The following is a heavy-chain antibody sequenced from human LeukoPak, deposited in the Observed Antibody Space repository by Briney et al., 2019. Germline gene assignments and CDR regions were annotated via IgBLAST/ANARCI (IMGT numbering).Heavy chain of an antibody. CDR2: ISGSGGST. J-gene: IGHJ3*02. Sequence: GGSLRLSCAASGFTFSSYAMSWVRQAPGKGLEWVSAISGSGGSTYYADSVKGRFTISRDNSKNTLYLQMNSLRTEDTAVYYCARRPLSSVSFDIWGQGTMVTVSS. CDR1: GFTFSSYA. D-gene: IGHD1-14*01. CDR3: ARRPLSSVSFDI. V-gene: IGHV3-23*01.